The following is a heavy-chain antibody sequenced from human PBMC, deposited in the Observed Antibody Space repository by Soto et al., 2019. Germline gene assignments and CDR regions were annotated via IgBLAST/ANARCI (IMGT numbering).Heavy chain of an antibody. Sequence: GGSLRLSCAASGFTFSSYGMHWVRQAPGKGLEWVAVISYDGSNKYYADSVKGRFTISRDNSKNTLYLQMNSLRAEDTAVYYCAKIPSARIPHYYYGMDVWGQGTTVTVSS. J-gene: IGHJ6*02. CDR2: ISYDGSNK. CDR3: AKIPSARIPHYYYGMDV. D-gene: IGHD2-21*01. CDR1: GFTFSSYG. V-gene: IGHV3-30*18.